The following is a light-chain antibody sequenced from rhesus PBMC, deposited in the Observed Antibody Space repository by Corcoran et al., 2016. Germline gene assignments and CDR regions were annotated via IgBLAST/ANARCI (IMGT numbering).Light chain of an antibody. CDR2: KSS. J-gene: IGKJ2*01. CDR1: QSISSW. V-gene: IGKV1-22*01. Sequence: DIQMTQAPSSLSASVGDTVTITCRASQSISSWLAWYQQKPGKAPQLLVYKSSRLQRGVPSSFSGSGSGTDFTLTIRSLQSEAFATYYCQQYSSSPYSFGQGTKVEIK. CDR3: QQYSSSPYS.